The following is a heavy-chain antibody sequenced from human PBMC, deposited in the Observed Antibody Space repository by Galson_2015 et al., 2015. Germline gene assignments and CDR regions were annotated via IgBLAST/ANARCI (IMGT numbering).Heavy chain of an antibody. CDR2: ISYDGSNK. V-gene: IGHV3-30-3*01. J-gene: IGHJ4*02. CDR1: GFTFSDSA. Sequence: LRLSCAASGFTFSDSAMYWVRQAPGKGLEWVTVISYDGSNKYYADSVKGRFTISRDNSKNTLYLQMNSLRPEDTAVYYCARDGGHGTFWSGYSDFDYWGQGTLVTVSS. D-gene: IGHD3-3*01. CDR3: ARDGGHGTFWSGYSDFDY.